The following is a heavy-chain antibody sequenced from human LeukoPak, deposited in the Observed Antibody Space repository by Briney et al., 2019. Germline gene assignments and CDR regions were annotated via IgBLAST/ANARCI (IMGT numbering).Heavy chain of an antibody. CDR1: GFTFDDYA. CDR2: ISWNSGSI. D-gene: IGHD6-13*01. CDR3: AREYSSSWPEGDYYMDV. J-gene: IGHJ6*03. Sequence: PGGSLRLSCAASGFTFDDYAMHWVRQAPGKGLEWVSGISWNSGSIGYADSVKGRFTISRDNAKNSLYLQMNSLRAEDTAVYYCAREYSSSWPEGDYYMDVWGKGTTVTVSS. V-gene: IGHV3-9*01.